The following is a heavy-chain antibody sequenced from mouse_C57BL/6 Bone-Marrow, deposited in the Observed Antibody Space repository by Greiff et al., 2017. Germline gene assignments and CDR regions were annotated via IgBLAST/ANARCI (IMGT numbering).Heavy chain of an antibody. Sequence: QVQLQQPGAELVKPGASVTMSCKASGYTFTSYWITWVQQRPGQGLEWIGDIYPGSGSSNYNEQFKSKATLTVDTSSSTAYMQLSSLTSEDSAVYYCARRTTVVAHCDYWGQGTTLTVSS. CDR1: GYTFTSYW. D-gene: IGHD1-1*01. J-gene: IGHJ2*01. V-gene: IGHV1-55*01. CDR2: IYPGSGSS. CDR3: ARRTTVVAHCDY.